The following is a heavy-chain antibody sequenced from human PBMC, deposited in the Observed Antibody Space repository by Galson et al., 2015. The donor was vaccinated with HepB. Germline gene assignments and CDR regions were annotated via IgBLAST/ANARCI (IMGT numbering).Heavy chain of an antibody. CDR1: GGTFSSYT. D-gene: IGHD2-2*03. J-gene: IGHJ6*02. CDR3: ARALVDLDIVVVPAADGGMDV. CDR2: IIPILGIA. Sequence: SVKVSCKASGGTFSSYTISWVRQAPGQGLEWMGRIIPILGIANYAQKFQGRVTITADKSTSTAYMELSSLRSEDTAVYYCARALVDLDIVVVPAADGGMDVWGQGTTVTVSS. V-gene: IGHV1-69*02.